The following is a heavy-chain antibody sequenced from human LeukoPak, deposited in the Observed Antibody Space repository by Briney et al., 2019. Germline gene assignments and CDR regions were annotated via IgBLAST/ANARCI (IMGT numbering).Heavy chain of an antibody. CDR3: AKARVGYDY. J-gene: IGHJ4*02. V-gene: IGHV3-23*01. D-gene: IGHD5-12*01. CDR1: GFTFNNYL. CDR2: ISGGGDPT. Sequence: GGSLRLSCAASGFTFNNYLMSWGPQAPGKGLEWVSAISGGGDPTYYADSVKGRFTISRDNSKNTLYLHMNSLRAEDTAVYYCAKARVGYDYWGPGTLVTVSS.